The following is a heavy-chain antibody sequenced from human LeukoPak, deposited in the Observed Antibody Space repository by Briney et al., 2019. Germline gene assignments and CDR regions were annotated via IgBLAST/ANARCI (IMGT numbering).Heavy chain of an antibody. D-gene: IGHD3-22*01. J-gene: IGHJ1*01. CDR2: IIPILGIA. V-gene: IGHV1-69*04. Sequence: SVKVSCKASVGTFSSYAIRWVRQAPGQRLEWLGRIIPILGIANYAQKFQGRVTITADKSTSTAYMELSSLRSEDTAVYYCAGRGYYYDSSGYYPHWGQGTLVTVSS. CDR3: AGRGYYYDSSGYYPH. CDR1: VGTFSSYA.